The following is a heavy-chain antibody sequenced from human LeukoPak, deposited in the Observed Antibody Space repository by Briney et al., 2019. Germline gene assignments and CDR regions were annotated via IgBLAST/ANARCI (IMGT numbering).Heavy chain of an antibody. CDR3: ARDLSSGWSYYYYYGMDV. CDR2: IKQDGSEK. CDR1: GFTFSSYW. D-gene: IGHD6-19*01. J-gene: IGHJ6*02. V-gene: IGHV3-7*01. Sequence: GGSLRLSCAASGFTFSSYWMSWVRQAPGKGLEWVANIKQDGSEKYYVDSVKGRFTISRDNAKNSLYLQMNSLRAEDTAVYYCARDLSSGWSYYYYYGMDVWGQGTTVTVSS.